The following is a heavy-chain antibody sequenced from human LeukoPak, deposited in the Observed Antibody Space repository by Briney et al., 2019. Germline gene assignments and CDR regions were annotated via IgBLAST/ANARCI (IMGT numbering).Heavy chain of an antibody. D-gene: IGHD3-3*01. CDR3: ASFGHGVVSWFDP. CDR1: GFAFSDYY. J-gene: IGHJ5*02. CDR2: ISSSGSTI. Sequence: GGSLRLSCAASGFAFSDYYMSWIRQAPGKGLEWVSYISSSGSTIYYADSVKGRFTISRDNAKNSLYLQMNSLRAEDTAVYYCASFGHGVVSWFDPWGQGTLVPVSS. V-gene: IGHV3-11*04.